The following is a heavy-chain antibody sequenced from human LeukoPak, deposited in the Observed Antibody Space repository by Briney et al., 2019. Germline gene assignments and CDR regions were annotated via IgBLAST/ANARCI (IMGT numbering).Heavy chain of an antibody. CDR3: ARGQGATVPQVGKNWFDL. J-gene: IGHJ5*02. V-gene: IGHV4-34*01. CDR2: VNDSGST. CDR1: VGTFSGYY. D-gene: IGHD1-26*01. Sequence: SETLSLTRAVYVGTFSGYYGNWIRQSPGKGREWIGEVNDSGSTNVNPSLRSRVIISVDTSNNQFSLKLISVTAADTAVYYCARGQGATVPQVGKNWFDLWGQGTLVTVSP.